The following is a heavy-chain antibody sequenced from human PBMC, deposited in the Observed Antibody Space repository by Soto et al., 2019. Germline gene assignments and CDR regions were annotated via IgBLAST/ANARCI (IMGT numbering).Heavy chain of an antibody. CDR3: ARRGHFGEVSNYYYYMDV. D-gene: IGHD3-16*02. Sequence: QVQLQESGPGLVKPSETLSLTCTVSGGSISSYYWSWIRQPPGKGLEWIGYIYYSGSTNYNPSLMSRVTISVDTSKNHFSLKLRSVTAADTAVDYCARRGHFGEVSNYYYYMDVWGKGTTVTVSS. CDR2: IYYSGST. CDR1: GGSISSYY. V-gene: IGHV4-59*01. J-gene: IGHJ6*03.